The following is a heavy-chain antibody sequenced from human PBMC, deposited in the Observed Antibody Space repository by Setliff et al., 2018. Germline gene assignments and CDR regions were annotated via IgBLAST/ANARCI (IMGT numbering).Heavy chain of an antibody. CDR3: ARGAPGRYCSGGSCSYFDY. J-gene: IGHJ4*02. CDR1: GYTFTSYD. V-gene: IGHV1-8*01. CDR2: MNPTSGNT. D-gene: IGHD2-15*01. Sequence: WASVKVSCKASGYTFTSYDINWVRPATGQGLEWMGWMNPTSGNTGYAQKFQGRVTMTRNTSISTAYMELSSLRSEDTAVYYCARGAPGRYCSGGSCSYFDYWGQGILVTVSS.